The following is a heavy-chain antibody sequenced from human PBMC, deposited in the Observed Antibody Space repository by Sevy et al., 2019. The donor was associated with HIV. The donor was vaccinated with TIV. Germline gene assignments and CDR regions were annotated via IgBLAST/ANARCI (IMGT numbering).Heavy chain of an antibody. D-gene: IGHD6-6*01. V-gene: IGHV3-21*01. J-gene: IGHJ4*02. Sequence: GGSLRLSCAASGLTFSSYSMNWVRQAPGKGLEWVSSISSSSSYIYYADSVKGRFTISRDNAKNSLYLQMNSLRAEDTAVYYCASIEYSSAVLDYWGQGTLVTVSS. CDR1: GLTFSSYS. CDR2: ISSSSSYI. CDR3: ASIEYSSAVLDY.